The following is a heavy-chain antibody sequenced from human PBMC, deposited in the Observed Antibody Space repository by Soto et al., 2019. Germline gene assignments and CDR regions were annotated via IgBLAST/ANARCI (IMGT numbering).Heavy chain of an antibody. J-gene: IGHJ4*02. CDR2: IKETGST. CDR3: ARGREIFGAVTPFDY. V-gene: IGHV4-34*01. D-gene: IGHD3-3*01. CDR1: VAPFGVYY. Sequence: PETLCTTWAIYVAPFGVYYWTWIRYPPGKGLDLIGEIKETGSTRYNPSLKRRVTISLDTSENQFSLSLRSVTAADTAVYYCARGREIFGAVTPFDYWGQGTQVTVSS.